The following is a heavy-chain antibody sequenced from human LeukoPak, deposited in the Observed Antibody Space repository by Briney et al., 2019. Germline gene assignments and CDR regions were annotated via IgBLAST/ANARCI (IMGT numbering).Heavy chain of an antibody. CDR1: GGSISSGDFY. CDR2: IYYSGST. V-gene: IGHV4-30-4*01. J-gene: IGHJ4*02. CDR3: AREMGRDTSFDY. D-gene: IGHD5-18*01. Sequence: SQTLSLTCTVSGGSISSGDFYRSWIRHPPGKGLEWIGYIYYSGSTYYIPSLKSRVTISVDTSKNQFSLKLSSVTAADTAVYYCAREMGRDTSFDYWGQGTLVTVSS.